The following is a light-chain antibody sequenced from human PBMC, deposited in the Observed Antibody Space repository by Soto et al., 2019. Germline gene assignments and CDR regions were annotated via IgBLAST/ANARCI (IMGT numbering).Light chain of an antibody. Sequence: DIQMTQSPSSLSASVGDRVTIACRASQGINNYLAWYQQKPGKVPKLLIYAASTLHSGVPARFSGSRSGTDFTLTISSLQPEDVATYYCQHHNSAPRTFGQGTKVDIK. CDR3: QHHNSAPRT. V-gene: IGKV1-27*01. CDR2: AAS. CDR1: QGINNY. J-gene: IGKJ1*01.